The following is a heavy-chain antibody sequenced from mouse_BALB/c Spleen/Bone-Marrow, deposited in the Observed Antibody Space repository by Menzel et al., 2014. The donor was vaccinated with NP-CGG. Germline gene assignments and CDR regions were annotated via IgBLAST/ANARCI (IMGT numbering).Heavy chain of an antibody. CDR3: TRGTRYYFDY. Sequence: VQLQQSGAKLVNPWASVKLSCKASVYTFTSYWINWVKQRPGQGLEWIGNIYPSDSYTNYNQKFKDKATLTVDKSSGTAYMQLSSATSEDSAVYYCTRGTRYYFDYWGQGTTLTVSS. D-gene: IGHD3-3*01. V-gene: IGHV1-69*02. CDR2: IYPSDSYT. CDR1: VYTFTSYW. J-gene: IGHJ2*01.